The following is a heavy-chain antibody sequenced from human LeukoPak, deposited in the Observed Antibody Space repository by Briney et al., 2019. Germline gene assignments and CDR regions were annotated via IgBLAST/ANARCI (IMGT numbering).Heavy chain of an antibody. CDR2: IIPIFGTA. CDR3: ASPQHYYDSSGYIFDY. CDR1: GGTFSSYA. D-gene: IGHD3-22*01. J-gene: IGHJ4*02. Sequence: ASVKVSCKASGGTFSSYAISWVRQAPGQGLEWMGGIIPIFGTANYAQKFQGRVTITADESTSTAYMELSSLRSEDTAVYYCASPQHYYDSSGYIFDYWGQGTLVTVSS. V-gene: IGHV1-69*13.